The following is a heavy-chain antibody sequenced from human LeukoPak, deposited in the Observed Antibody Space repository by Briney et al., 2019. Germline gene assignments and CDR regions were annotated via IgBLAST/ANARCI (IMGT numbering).Heavy chain of an antibody. Sequence: GGSLRLSCAASGFTFSSRGMHWVCQAPGTGLEWVAVIWYDGTKEYYTDSVKRRFTISRDNSENTLHLQMNSLRAEDTAVYYCARDFTIFGVAPQWFDPWGQGTLVTVSS. V-gene: IGHV3-33*01. CDR1: GFTFSSRG. J-gene: IGHJ5*02. CDR3: ARDFTIFGVAPQWFDP. CDR2: IWYDGTKE. D-gene: IGHD3-3*01.